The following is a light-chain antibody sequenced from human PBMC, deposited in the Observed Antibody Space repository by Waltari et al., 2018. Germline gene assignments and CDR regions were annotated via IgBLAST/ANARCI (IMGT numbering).Light chain of an antibody. Sequence: QSVLTQPPSASGTPGQRVTISCSGSSSNIGSNYVSWYQQLPGTAPKLLIYSNNQRPSGVPDRFSGSKSGTSASLAISGLRSEDEADYYCAAWDGSLSGYVFGTGTKVTVL. CDR2: SNN. V-gene: IGLV1-47*02. CDR3: AAWDGSLSGYV. J-gene: IGLJ1*01. CDR1: SSNIGSNY.